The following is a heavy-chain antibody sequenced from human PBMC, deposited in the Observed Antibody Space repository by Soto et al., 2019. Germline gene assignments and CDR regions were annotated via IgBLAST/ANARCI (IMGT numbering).Heavy chain of an antibody. D-gene: IGHD2-15*01. CDR3: AKVISPHLDEYCSGGSRYPNDAFDI. CDR2: ISGSGGST. J-gene: IGHJ3*02. Sequence: GGSLRLSCAASGFTFSSYAMSWVRQAPGKGLEWVSAISGSGGSTYYADSVKGRFTISRDNSKNTLYLQMNSLRAEDTAVYYCAKVISPHLDEYCSGGSRYPNDAFDIWGQGTMVTVSS. V-gene: IGHV3-23*01. CDR1: GFTFSSYA.